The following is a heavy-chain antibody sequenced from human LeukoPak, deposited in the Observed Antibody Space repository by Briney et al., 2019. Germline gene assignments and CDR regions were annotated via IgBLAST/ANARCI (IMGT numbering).Heavy chain of an antibody. V-gene: IGHV1-69*04. CDR1: GGTFSSYA. Sequence: GASVKVSCKASGGTFSSYAISWVRQAPGQGLEWMGRIIPIFGLANYARKFQGRVTITADKSTSTAYMELSSLRSEDTAVYYCAINLRDGGDYFDYWGQGTLVTVSS. CDR2: IIPIFGLA. D-gene: IGHD5-24*01. CDR3: AINLRDGGDYFDY. J-gene: IGHJ4*02.